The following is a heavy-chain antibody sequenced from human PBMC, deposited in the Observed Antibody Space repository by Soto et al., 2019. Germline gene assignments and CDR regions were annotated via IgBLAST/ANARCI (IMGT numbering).Heavy chain of an antibody. CDR2: IWYDGSIK. CDR1: GFTFRSYG. V-gene: IGHV3-33*01. CDR3: ARFLTGGSSQPGGGY. J-gene: IGHJ4*02. Sequence: QVQLVESGGGVVQPGRSLRLSCAASGFTFRSYGMQWVRQAPGKGLEWVAVIWYDGSIKYYGDSVKGRFTISKDNTKTTVYLEMNSLRAEDTGLYYCARFLTGGSSQPGGGYWGQGTLVTVSS. D-gene: IGHD3-9*01.